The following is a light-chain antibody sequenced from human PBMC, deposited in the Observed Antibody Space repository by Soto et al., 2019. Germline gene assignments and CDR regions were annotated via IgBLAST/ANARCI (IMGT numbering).Light chain of an antibody. Sequence: EIVLTQSPATLSLSPGERATLSCRASQSVRYDYLAWYRQIPGQPPSLLIYDASTRAPGIPDRFSGSGSGTDFTLTISSLEPEDFAVYYCQQRSNWPPFGGGTKVDIK. CDR1: QSVRYDY. CDR3: QQRSNWPP. V-gene: IGKV3D-20*02. CDR2: DAS. J-gene: IGKJ4*01.